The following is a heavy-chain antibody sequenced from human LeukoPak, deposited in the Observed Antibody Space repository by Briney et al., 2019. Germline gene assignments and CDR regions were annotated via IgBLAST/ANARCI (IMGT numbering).Heavy chain of an antibody. CDR3: ARLSMVRGVITIDP. D-gene: IGHD3-10*01. CDR2: INHSGST. J-gene: IGHJ5*02. Sequence: PSETLSLTCAVYGGSFSGYYWSWIRQPPGKGLEWIGEINHSGSTNYNPSLKSRVTISVDTSKNQFSLRLSSVTAADTALYYCARLSMVRGVITIDPWGQGTLVTVSS. V-gene: IGHV4-34*01. CDR1: GGSFSGYY.